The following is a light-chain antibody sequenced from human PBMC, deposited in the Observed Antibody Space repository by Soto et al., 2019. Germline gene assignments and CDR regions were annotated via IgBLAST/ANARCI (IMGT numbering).Light chain of an antibody. CDR1: QSVNSY. V-gene: IGKV3-20*01. Sequence: IVFTQSPGTRSLSPGERATLSCRASQSVNSYLAWYQQKPGQAPRLLISGASSRATGIPDRFTGSGSGTDFTLTISRLEPEDFAVYYCQQYGSSPRTFGQGTKVDI. CDR2: GAS. CDR3: QQYGSSPRT. J-gene: IGKJ1*01.